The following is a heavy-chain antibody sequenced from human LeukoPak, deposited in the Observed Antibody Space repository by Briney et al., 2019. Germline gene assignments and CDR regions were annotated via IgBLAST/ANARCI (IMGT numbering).Heavy chain of an antibody. Sequence: SETLSLTCTVSGGSISSYYWSWIRQPPGKGLEWIGYIYYSGSTNYNPSLKSRVTISVDTSKNQFSLKLSSVTAADTAVYYCARVAIDWLLQNGMDVWGQGTTVTVSS. CDR3: ARVAIDWLLQNGMDV. V-gene: IGHV4-59*08. D-gene: IGHD3-9*01. CDR1: GGSISSYY. CDR2: IYYSGST. J-gene: IGHJ6*02.